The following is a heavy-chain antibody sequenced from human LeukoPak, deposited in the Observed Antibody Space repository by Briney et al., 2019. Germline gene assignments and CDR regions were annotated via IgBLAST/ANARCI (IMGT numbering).Heavy chain of an antibody. J-gene: IGHJ4*02. V-gene: IGHV3-74*01. D-gene: IGHD5-18*01. Sequence: GGSLRLSCAASGFTFSSYWMRWVRQAPGKGLVWVSRINSDGSSTSYADSVKGRFTISRDNAKNTLYLQMNSLRAEDTAVYYCARGGTIQLWPFGYWGQGTLVTVSS. CDR3: ARGGTIQLWPFGY. CDR2: INSDGSST. CDR1: GFTFSSYW.